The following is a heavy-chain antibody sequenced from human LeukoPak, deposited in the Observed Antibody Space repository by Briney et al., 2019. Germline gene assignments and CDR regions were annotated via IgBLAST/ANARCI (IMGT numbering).Heavy chain of an antibody. CDR3: ARILGTEEGADY. CDR1: AFTFSGYW. CDR2: VNQDGNNK. V-gene: IGHV3-7*01. J-gene: IGHJ4*02. D-gene: IGHD1-26*01. Sequence: GGSLRLSCAASAFTFSGYWMTWVRQAPGKGLDWVANVNQDGNNKNYVESVKGRFTISRDNAKNSLYLQRNSLRVEDTAVYYCARILGTEEGADYWGQGTLVTVSS.